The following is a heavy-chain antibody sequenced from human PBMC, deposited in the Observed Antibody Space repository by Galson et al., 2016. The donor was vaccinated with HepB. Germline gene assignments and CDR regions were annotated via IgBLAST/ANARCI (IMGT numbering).Heavy chain of an antibody. D-gene: IGHD1-1*01. CDR1: GFTFNDYD. J-gene: IGHJ4*02. CDR3: ASGPHWNHAY. Sequence: SLRLSCAISGFTFNDYDMHWVRPGTGESLEWVATMGPAGDKFYPGAVKGRFTVSRESAKNSLYLQMDSLRAGDRGVYYCASGPHWNHAYWGQGTLVTVSS. V-gene: IGHV3-13*01. CDR2: MGPAGDK.